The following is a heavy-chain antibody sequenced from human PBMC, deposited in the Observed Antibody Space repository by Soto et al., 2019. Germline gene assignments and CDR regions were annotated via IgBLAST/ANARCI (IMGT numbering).Heavy chain of an antibody. J-gene: IGHJ6*03. CDR3: AADYYYYMDV. V-gene: IGHV3-33*01. CDR1: GFTVISYG. CDR2: IWYDGSNK. Sequence: GGSLRLSCAASGFTVISYGMHWVRQAPGKGLEWVAVIWYDGSNKYYADSVKGRFTISRDNSKNTLYLQMNSLRAEDTAVYYCAADYYYYMDVWGKGTTVTVSS.